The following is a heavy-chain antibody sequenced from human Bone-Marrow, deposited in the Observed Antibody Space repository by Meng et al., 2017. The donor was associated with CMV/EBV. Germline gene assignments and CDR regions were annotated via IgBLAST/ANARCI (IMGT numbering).Heavy chain of an antibody. CDR1: GGSFSGYY. J-gene: IGHJ4*02. V-gene: IGHV4-34*01. CDR2: INHSGST. Sequence: GSLRLSCAVYGGSFSGYYWSWIRQPPGKGLEWIGEINHSGSTNYNPSLKSRVTISVDTSKNQFSLKLSSVTAADTAVYYCARGRGCSSTSCSVGTSEFDYWGQGTLVTFSS. CDR3: ARGRGCSSTSCSVGTSEFDY. D-gene: IGHD2-2*01.